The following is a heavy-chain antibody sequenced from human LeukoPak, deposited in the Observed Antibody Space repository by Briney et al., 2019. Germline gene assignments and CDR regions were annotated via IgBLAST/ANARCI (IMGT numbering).Heavy chain of an antibody. Sequence: PGGSLGLSCAASGFIVSSKYMSWVRQAPGKGLEWVSGIYSNGNTYYADPVKGRFTISRDNSKSTLYLQMNSLRVEDTAVYYCGSSTFHYYYHGMDVWGQGATVTVSS. CDR1: GFIVSSKY. CDR3: GSSTFHYYYHGMDV. J-gene: IGHJ6*02. CDR2: IYSNGNT. V-gene: IGHV3-53*01.